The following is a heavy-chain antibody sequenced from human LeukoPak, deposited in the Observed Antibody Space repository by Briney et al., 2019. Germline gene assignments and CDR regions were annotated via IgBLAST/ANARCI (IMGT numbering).Heavy chain of an antibody. CDR3: ARDLHYSSSWYGYY. CDR1: GYTLTELS. CDR2: INPNSGGT. J-gene: IGHJ4*02. D-gene: IGHD6-13*01. Sequence: ASVKVSCKVSGYTLTELSMHWVRQAPGQGLEWMGWINPNSGGTNYAQKFQGRVTMTRDTSISTAYMELSRLRSDDTAVYYCARDLHYSSSWYGYYWGQGTLVPVSS. V-gene: IGHV1-2*02.